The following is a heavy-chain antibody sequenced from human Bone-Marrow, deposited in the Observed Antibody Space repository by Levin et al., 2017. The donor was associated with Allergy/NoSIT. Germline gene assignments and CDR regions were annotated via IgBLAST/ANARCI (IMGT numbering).Heavy chain of an antibody. CDR1: GFAVSTNY. Sequence: LSLTCAASGFAVSTNYMTWVRQAPGKGLEWGSLILSAGKTYYADSVKGRFTISRDNSKNTLYLQMNSLRAEDTAVYYCARGNYDVSGIRTAFEVWGQGTMVTVSS. D-gene: IGHD3-10*01. CDR3: ARGNYDVSGIRTAFEV. CDR2: ILSAGKT. J-gene: IGHJ3*01. V-gene: IGHV3-53*01.